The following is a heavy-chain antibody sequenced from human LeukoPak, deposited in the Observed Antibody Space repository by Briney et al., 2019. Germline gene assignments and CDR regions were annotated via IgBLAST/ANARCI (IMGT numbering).Heavy chain of an antibody. CDR1: GYTFTSYA. CDR3: ASRSANSSGWYGPFDY. J-gene: IGHJ4*02. V-gene: IGHV1-3*01. CDR2: INAGNGNT. Sequence: WASAKVSCKASGYTFTSYAMHWVRQAPGQRLEWMGWINAGNGNTKYSQKFQGRVTITRDTSASTAYMELSSLRSEDTAVYYCASRSANSSGWYGPFDYWGQGTLVTVSS. D-gene: IGHD6-19*01.